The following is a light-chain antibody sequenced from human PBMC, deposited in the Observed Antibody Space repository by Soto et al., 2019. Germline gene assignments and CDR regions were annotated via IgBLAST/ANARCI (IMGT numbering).Light chain of an antibody. CDR2: AAS. Sequence: DIQMAQSPSSLSASVGDRVAITCRASQTISSYLNWYQQKPGKAPKLLIYAASSLLSGVPSRFSGSGSGTDFTLTIRSLQPEDFATYYCQQSSSPPRTFGQGTKVDIK. J-gene: IGKJ1*01. CDR3: QQSSSPPRT. V-gene: IGKV1-39*01. CDR1: QTISSY.